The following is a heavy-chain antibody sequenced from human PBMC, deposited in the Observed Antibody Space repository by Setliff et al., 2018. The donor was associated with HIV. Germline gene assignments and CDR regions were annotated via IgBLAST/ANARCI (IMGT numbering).Heavy chain of an antibody. CDR1: GFSFSTYS. CDR3: AKTIGRYFDIFDN. V-gene: IGHV4-4*09. CDR2: IYTSGST. J-gene: IGHJ4*02. D-gene: IGHD3-9*01. Sequence: SETLSLRLSCAVSGFSFSTYSMNWVRQPPGKGLEWIGYIYTSGSTNYNPSLKSRVTISVDTSKNQFSLKLRSVTAADTAVYYCAKTIGRYFDIFDNWGQGTLVTVSS.